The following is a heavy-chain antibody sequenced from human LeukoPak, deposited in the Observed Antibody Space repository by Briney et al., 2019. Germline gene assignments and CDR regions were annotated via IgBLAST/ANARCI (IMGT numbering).Heavy chain of an antibody. V-gene: IGHV4-59*08. J-gene: IGHJ4*02. CDR2: IYYSGGT. CDR3: ATLTTVVTAYYFDY. D-gene: IGHD4-23*01. Sequence: SETLSLTCTVSGGSISSYYWSWIRQPPGKGLEWIGYIYYSGGTNYNPSLKSRVTISVDTSKSQFSLKLTSVTAADTAVYYCATLTTVVTAYYFDYWGQGTLVTVSS. CDR1: GGSISSYY.